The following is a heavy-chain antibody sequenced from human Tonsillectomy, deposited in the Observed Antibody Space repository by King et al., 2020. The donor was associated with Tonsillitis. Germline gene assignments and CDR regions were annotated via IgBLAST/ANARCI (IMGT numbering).Heavy chain of an antibody. D-gene: IGHD4-11*01. CDR1: GFTFSNAW. CDR2: IKSKTDGGTT. V-gene: IGHV3-15*01. Sequence: VQLVESGGGLVKPGGSLRLSCAASGFTFSNAWMSWVRQAPGKGLEWVGRIKSKTDGGTTDYAAPVKGRFTISRDDSKNTLYLQMNRLKTEDTAVYYFTKDSTVTTRGYAFDIWGQGTMVTVSS. CDR3: TKDSTVTTRGYAFDI. J-gene: IGHJ3*02.